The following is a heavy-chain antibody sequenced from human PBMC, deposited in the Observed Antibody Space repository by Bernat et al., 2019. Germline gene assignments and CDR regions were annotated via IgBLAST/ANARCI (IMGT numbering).Heavy chain of an antibody. J-gene: IGHJ3*02. CDR1: GFTVSSNY. CDR3: ARDNGGGYYFGAFDI. CDR2: IYSGGST. D-gene: IGHD1-26*01. Sequence: EVQLVESGGGLIQPGGSLRLSCAASGFTVSSNYMSWVRQAPGKGLEWVSVIYSGGSTYYADSVKGRFTISRDNSKNTLYLQMNSLRAEDTAVYYCARDNGGGYYFGAFDIWGQGTMVTVSS. V-gene: IGHV3-53*01.